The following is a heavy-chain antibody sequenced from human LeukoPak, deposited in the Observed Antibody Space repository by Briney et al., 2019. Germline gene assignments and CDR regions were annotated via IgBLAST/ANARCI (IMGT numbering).Heavy chain of an antibody. CDR2: INPNSGGT. J-gene: IGHJ4*02. CDR1: GYTFTSYG. V-gene: IGHV1-2*02. Sequence: ASVKVSCKASGYTFTSYGISWVRQAPGQGLEWMGWINPNSGGTNYAQKFQGRVTMTRDTSISTAYMELSRLRSDDTAVYYCARGDYYGSGSYYNFLYSWGQGTLVTVSS. CDR3: ARGDYYGSGSYYNFLYS. D-gene: IGHD3-10*01.